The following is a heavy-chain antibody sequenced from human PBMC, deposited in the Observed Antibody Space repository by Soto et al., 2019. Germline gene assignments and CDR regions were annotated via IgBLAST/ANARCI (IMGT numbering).Heavy chain of an antibody. CDR1: GGSVSSGSYY. CDR3: ARGDDSSGYYRRDYYFDY. D-gene: IGHD3-22*01. J-gene: IGHJ4*02. CDR2: FYDSGST. Sequence: QVQLQESGPGLVKPSETLSLTCTVSGGSVSSGSYYWSWIRQPPGKGLEGIGYFYDSGSTNYNPSLKSRVTISVDTSKNQFSLKLSSVTAADTAVYYCARGDDSSGYYRRDYYFDYWGQGTLVTVSS. V-gene: IGHV4-61*01.